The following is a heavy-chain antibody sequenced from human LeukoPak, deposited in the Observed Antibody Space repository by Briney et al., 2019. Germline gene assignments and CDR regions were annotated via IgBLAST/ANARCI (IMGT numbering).Heavy chain of an antibody. CDR3: AKTMSPHYYDSSGF. Sequence: PGGSLRLSCAASGFTVSSNYMSWVRQAPGKGLEWVSVIYSGGSTYYADSVKGRFTISRDNSKNTLYLQMNSLRAEDTAVYYCAKTMSPHYYDSSGFWGQGTLVTVSS. J-gene: IGHJ4*02. CDR1: GFTVSSNY. V-gene: IGHV3-53*01. D-gene: IGHD3-22*01. CDR2: IYSGGST.